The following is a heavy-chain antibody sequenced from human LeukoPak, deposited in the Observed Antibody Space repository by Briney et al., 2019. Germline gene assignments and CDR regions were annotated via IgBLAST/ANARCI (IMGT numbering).Heavy chain of an antibody. CDR3: ARSPKITMIVVEDDLPFDY. CDR2: IYPGDSDT. CDR1: GYSFTSYW. Sequence: GESLKISCKGSGYSFTSYWIGWVRQMPGKGLEWMGIIYPGDSDTRYSPSFQGQVTISADKSISTAYLQWSSLKASDTAMYYCARSPKITMIVVEDDLPFDYWGQGTLVTVSS. V-gene: IGHV5-51*01. D-gene: IGHD3-22*01. J-gene: IGHJ4*02.